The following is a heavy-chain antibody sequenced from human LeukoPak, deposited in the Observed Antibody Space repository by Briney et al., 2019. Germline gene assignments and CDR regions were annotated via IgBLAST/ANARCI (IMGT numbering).Heavy chain of an antibody. V-gene: IGHV3-21*01. J-gene: IGHJ4*02. D-gene: IGHD3-22*01. Sequence: GGSLRLSCSASGFTFSTYSMNWVRQAPGKGLEWVSSISSSSRYIYYADSVKGRFTISRDNAKNSPYLQMNSLRAEDTAVYYCARAPAHYYDSSDHYYVGESYFDYWGQGTLVTVSS. CDR2: ISSSSRYI. CDR1: GFTFSTYS. CDR3: ARAPAHYYDSSDHYYVGESYFDY.